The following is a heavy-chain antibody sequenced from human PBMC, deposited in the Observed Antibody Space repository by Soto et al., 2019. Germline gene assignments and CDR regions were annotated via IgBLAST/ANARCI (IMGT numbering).Heavy chain of an antibody. CDR2: IYHSGST. J-gene: IGHJ4*02. V-gene: IGHV4-30-2*01. CDR1: GGSISSGGYS. Sequence: QLQLQESGSGLVKPSQTLSLTCAVSGGSISSGGYSWSWIRQPPGKGLEWIGYIYHSGSTSYTPSLKRRVTISVVMTKNQSSLKLSSVTAADTAVYYCARGNVAAIDYWGQGTLVTVSS. CDR3: ARGNVAAIDY. D-gene: IGHD2-21*01.